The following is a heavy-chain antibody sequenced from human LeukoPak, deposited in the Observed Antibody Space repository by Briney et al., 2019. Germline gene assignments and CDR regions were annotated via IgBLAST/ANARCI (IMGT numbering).Heavy chain of an antibody. CDR2: IYYSGST. CDR1: GGSISSGDYY. V-gene: IGHV4-30-4*01. J-gene: IGHJ5*02. D-gene: IGHD6-19*01. Sequence: SETLSLTCTVSGGSISSGDYYWSWIRQPPGKGLEWIGYIYYSGSTYYNPSLKSRVTISVDTSKNQFSLKLSSVTAADTAVYYCARTRRTGYSSGWYGSWGQGTLVTVSS. CDR3: ARTRRTGYSSGWYGS.